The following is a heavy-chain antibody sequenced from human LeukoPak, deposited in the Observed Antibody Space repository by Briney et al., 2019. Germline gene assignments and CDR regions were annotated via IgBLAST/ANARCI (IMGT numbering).Heavy chain of an antibody. V-gene: IGHV3-53*01. J-gene: IGHJ4*02. D-gene: IGHD6-13*01. CDR1: EFSVSHNY. CDR3: ARETGYSTSWYAYYFDY. Sequence: PGGSLRPSCAASEFSVSHNYMSWVRQAPGKGLECVSVIHSDGTTHYADSVKGRFTITRDNSKNTLHLQMNSLRVEDTAMYYCARETGYSTSWYAYYFDYWGQGTLVTVAS. CDR2: IHSDGTT.